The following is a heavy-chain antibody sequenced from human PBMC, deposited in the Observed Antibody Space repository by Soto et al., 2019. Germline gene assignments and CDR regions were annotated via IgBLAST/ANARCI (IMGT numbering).Heavy chain of an antibody. CDR1: GYTFTSYD. CDR2: MNPNSGNT. J-gene: IGHJ6*03. CDR3: ARGLVRTRGYYYYYMDV. Sequence: ASVKVSCKASGYTFTSYDINWVRQATGQGLEWMGWMNPNSGNTGYAQKFQGRVTMTRNTPISTAYMELSSLRSEDTAVYYCARGLVRTRGYYYYYMDVWGKGTTVTVSS. V-gene: IGHV1-8*01. D-gene: IGHD2-2*01.